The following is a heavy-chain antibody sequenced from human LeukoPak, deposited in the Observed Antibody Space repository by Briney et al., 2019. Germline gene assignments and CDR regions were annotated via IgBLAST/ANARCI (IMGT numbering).Heavy chain of an antibody. J-gene: IGHJ4*02. CDR3: ARSYGSGSYFDS. CDR1: GGSISSGDYY. CDR2: ISHSGST. V-gene: IGHV4-61*08. D-gene: IGHD3-10*01. Sequence: SQTLSLTCTVSGGSISSGDYYWSWIRQPPGKGLEWIGYISHSGSTKYNPSLKSRVTISIDTSKNQFSLKVRSVTAADTAVYYCARSYGSGSYFDSWGQGTLVTVSS.